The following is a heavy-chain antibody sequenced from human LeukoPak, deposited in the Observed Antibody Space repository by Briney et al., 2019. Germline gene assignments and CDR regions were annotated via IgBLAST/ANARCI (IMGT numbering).Heavy chain of an antibody. V-gene: IGHV4-39*01. CDR2: IYYSGST. Sequence: PSETLSLTCTVSGDSISSSSFYWGWIRQPPGKGLEWIGSIYYSGSTYYNPSLKSRVTISVDTSKNQFSLTLSSVTAADTAVYYCARNRYYYGSGSYGVPNWFDPWGQGTLVTVSS. D-gene: IGHD3-10*01. J-gene: IGHJ5*02. CDR3: ARNRYYYGSGSYGVPNWFDP. CDR1: GDSISSSSFY.